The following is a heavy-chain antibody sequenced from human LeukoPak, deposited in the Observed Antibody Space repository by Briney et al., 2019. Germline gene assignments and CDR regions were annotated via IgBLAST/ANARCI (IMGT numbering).Heavy chain of an antibody. J-gene: IGHJ6*03. Sequence: SETLSLTCTVSGYSISSGYYWGWIRQPPGKGLEWIGSIYHSGSTYYNPSLKSRVTISVDTSKNQFSLKLSSVTTADTAVYYCERSGYYYYYMDVWGKGTTVTVSS. CDR3: ERSGYYYYYMDV. CDR1: GYSISSGYY. CDR2: IYHSGST. V-gene: IGHV4-38-2*02.